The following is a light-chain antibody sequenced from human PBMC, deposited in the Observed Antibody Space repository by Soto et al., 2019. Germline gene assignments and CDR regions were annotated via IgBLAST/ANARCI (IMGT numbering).Light chain of an antibody. CDR3: QQYHNWPA. CDR2: GAA. Sequence: EIVMTQSPDTLYVSPGERATLSCRASQSVSSNLAWYQQKPGQAPRLLIYGAATRATGIPARFSGSGSGTEFTLTISSLQSEDFAVYYCQQYHNWPAFGQGTKVDIK. CDR1: QSVSSN. J-gene: IGKJ1*01. V-gene: IGKV3-15*01.